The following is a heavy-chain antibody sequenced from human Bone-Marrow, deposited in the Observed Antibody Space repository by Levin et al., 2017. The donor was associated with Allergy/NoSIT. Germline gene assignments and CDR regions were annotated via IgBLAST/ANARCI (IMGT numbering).Heavy chain of an antibody. V-gene: IGHV5-51*01. CDR3: ARISAGLYCSGSSCWGARWLDP. Sequence: GESLKISFQGSGYNFTNYWIGWVRQVPGKGLEWVAIIFPADSDARYSPSLRGQVIISVDKSIRTAFLQWHSLKASDTGIYYCARISAGLYCSGSSCWGARWLDPWGPGPLSPSRQ. CDR2: IFPADSDA. CDR1: GYNFTNYW. D-gene: IGHD2-15*01. J-gene: IGHJ5*02.